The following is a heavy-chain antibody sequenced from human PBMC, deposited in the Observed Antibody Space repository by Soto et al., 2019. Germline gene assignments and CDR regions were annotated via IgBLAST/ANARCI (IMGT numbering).Heavy chain of an antibody. J-gene: IGHJ4*02. Sequence: GGSLRLSCAASGFTFSSYAMHWVRQAPGKGLEWVAVISYDGSNKYYADSVKGRFTISRDNSKNTLYLQMNSLRAEDTAVYYCASVEQWLAPYVYWGQGTLVTVSS. CDR3: ASVEQWLAPYVY. D-gene: IGHD6-19*01. CDR2: ISYDGSNK. CDR1: GFTFSSYA. V-gene: IGHV3-30-3*01.